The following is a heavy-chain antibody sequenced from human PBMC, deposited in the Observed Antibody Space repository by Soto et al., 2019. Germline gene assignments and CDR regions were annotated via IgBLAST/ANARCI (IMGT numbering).Heavy chain of an antibody. CDR1: GFTFSSYG. J-gene: IGHJ4*02. CDR3: AKDSSYDSSGYYSKGIDY. V-gene: IGHV3-30*18. D-gene: IGHD3-22*01. CDR2: ISYDGSNK. Sequence: QPVGSLRLSCAASGFTFSSYGMHWVCQAPGKGLEWVAVISYDGSNKYYADSVKGRFTISRDNSKNTLYLQMNSLRAEDTAVYYCAKDSSYDSSGYYSKGIDYWGQGTLVTVSS.